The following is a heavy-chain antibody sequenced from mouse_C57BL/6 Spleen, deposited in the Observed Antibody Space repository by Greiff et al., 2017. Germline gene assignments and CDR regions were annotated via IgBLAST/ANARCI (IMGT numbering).Heavy chain of an antibody. CDR1: GYTFTSYS. D-gene: IGHD3-3*01. CDR3: ASGDEDYYDFDY. Sequence: QVQLQQSGAELVRPGASVKLSCKASGYTFTSYSMHWVKQRPGQGLEWIGFINPNSGYTKYNKKFKGKATLTADKSSSTAYMQLSSLTSEDSAVYYCASGDEDYYDFDYWGKGTSVTVSS. CDR2: INPNSGYT. J-gene: IGHJ4*01. V-gene: IGHV1-4*01.